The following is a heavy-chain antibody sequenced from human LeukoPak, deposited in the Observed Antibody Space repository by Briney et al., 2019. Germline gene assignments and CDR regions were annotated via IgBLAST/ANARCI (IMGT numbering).Heavy chain of an antibody. Sequence: GGSLRLSCAASGFTFNSYSMNWVRQAPGRGLEWVSSISSSSSYIYYADSVKGRFTISRDNAKNSLYLQMNSLRAEDTAVYYCARGDYTNWFDPWGQGTLVTVSS. CDR3: ARGDYTNWFDP. CDR2: ISSSSSYI. D-gene: IGHD4-11*01. CDR1: GFTFNSYS. V-gene: IGHV3-21*01. J-gene: IGHJ5*02.